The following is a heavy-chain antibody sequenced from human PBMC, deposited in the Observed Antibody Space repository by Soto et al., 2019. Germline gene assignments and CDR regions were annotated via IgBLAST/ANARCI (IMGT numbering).Heavy chain of an antibody. V-gene: IGHV3-48*02. Sequence: EVQLVESGGGLVQPGGSLRLSCAASGFTFSSYSMNWVRQAPGKGLEWVSYISSSSSTIYYADSVKGRFTISRDNAKNSLYLQMNRLRDEDTAVYYCARDLPGGLDYYYYGMDVWGQGTTVTVSS. CDR3: ARDLPGGLDYYYYGMDV. J-gene: IGHJ6*02. CDR2: ISSSSSTI. CDR1: GFTFSSYS. D-gene: IGHD3-16*01.